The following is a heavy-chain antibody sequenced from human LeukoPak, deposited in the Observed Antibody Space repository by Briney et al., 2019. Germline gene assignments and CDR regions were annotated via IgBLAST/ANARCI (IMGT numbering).Heavy chain of an antibody. D-gene: IGHD3-16*01. CDR2: ISSAGGAI. CDR1: GFTFSDYF. V-gene: IGHV3-11*01. J-gene: IGHJ4*02. Sequence: PGGSLRLSCEASGFTFSDYFMSWVRHVPGKGLEWVAYISSAGGAIYYGASVKGRFTISRDNANSSLFLQMNNLRGEDTARYYCARDRPADYTASVAYPDYWGQGTLVTVSS. CDR3: ARDRPADYTASVAYPDY.